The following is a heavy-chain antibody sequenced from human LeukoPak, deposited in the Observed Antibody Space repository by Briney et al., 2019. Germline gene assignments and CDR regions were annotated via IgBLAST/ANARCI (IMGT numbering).Heavy chain of an antibody. J-gene: IGHJ4*02. CDR2: INHSGST. D-gene: IGHD5-18*01. V-gene: IGHV4-34*01. CDR3: ARDYIGYSYGYGYFDY. CDR1: GGSFSGYY. Sequence: SETLSLTCAVYGGSFSGYYWSWIRQPPGKGLEWIGEINHSGSTNYNPSLKSRVTMSVDTSKNQFSLKLSSVTAADTAVYYCARDYIGYSYGYGYFDYWGQGTLVTVSS.